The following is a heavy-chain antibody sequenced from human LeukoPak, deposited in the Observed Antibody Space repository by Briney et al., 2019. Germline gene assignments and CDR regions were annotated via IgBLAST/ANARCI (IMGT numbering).Heavy chain of an antibody. J-gene: IGHJ4*02. CDR1: GFTFSSYA. CDR3: ARDRTVVHY. V-gene: IGHV3-21*01. Sequence: GGSLRLSCGGSGFTFSSYAMNWVRQAPGKGLEWVSAISGSGTDTFYANSVKGRFTISRDNAKNSLYLQMNSLRAEDTAVYYCARDRTVVHYWGQGTLVTVSS. D-gene: IGHD2-15*01. CDR2: ISGSGTDT.